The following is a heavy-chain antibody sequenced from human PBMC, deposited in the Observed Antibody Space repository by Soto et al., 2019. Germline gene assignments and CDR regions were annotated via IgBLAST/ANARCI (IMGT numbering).Heavy chain of an antibody. CDR1: GFTFSSYG. V-gene: IGHV3-30*18. J-gene: IGHJ4*02. CDR3: AKGSRATDY. D-gene: IGHD5-12*01. CDR2: ISYDGSNK. Sequence: PGGSLRLSCAASGFTFSSYGMHWVRQAPGKGLEWVAVISYDGSNKYYADSVKGRFTISRDNSKNTLYLQMNSLRAEDTAVYYCAKGSRATDYWGQGTLVNVS.